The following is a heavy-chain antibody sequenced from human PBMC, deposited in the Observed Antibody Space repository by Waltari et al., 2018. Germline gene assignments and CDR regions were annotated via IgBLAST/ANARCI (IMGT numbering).Heavy chain of an antibody. D-gene: IGHD5-18*01. CDR2: ISGDGTT. CDR3: ARASIFRDTCNTFDS. CDR1: GSTFNRYW. Sequence: EVHLVESGGGLVQPGGSLRLSCAASGSTFNRYWMHWVRQAPGKGPLWVARISGDGTTHYADSVKGRFTISRDNAKNTVYLQMNSLSAEYTATYYCARASIFRDTCNTFDSWGQGNLVTVSS. J-gene: IGHJ4*02. V-gene: IGHV3-74*01.